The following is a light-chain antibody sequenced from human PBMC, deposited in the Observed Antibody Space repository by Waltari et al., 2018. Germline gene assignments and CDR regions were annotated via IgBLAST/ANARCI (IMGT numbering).Light chain of an antibody. J-gene: IGLJ2*01. V-gene: IGLV2-18*02. CDR1: SNDLSTYNG. CDR3: SSYTSSRTLL. CDR2: EVS. Sequence: QSALTQPPSVSGSPGQSVTISCTGTSNDLSTYNGVSWYQQPPGTAPKVLIFEVSKRPSVVPDRFSGSKSGNTASLTISGLQAEDEADYYCSSYTSSRTLLFGGGTKLTVL.